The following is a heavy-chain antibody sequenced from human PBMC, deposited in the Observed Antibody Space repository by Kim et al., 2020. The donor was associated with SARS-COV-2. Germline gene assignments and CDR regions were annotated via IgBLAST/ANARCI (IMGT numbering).Heavy chain of an antibody. D-gene: IGHD3-3*01. V-gene: IGHV3-15*01. Sequence: GGSLRLSCAASGFTFSNAWMSWVRQAPGKGLEWVGRIKSKTDGGTTDYAAPVKGRFTISRDDSKNTLYLQMNSLKTEDTAVYYCTTAGFWSGYKGYYYYGMDVWGQGTTVTVSS. CDR3: TTAGFWSGYKGYYYYGMDV. J-gene: IGHJ6*02. CDR1: GFTFSNAW. CDR2: IKSKTDGGTT.